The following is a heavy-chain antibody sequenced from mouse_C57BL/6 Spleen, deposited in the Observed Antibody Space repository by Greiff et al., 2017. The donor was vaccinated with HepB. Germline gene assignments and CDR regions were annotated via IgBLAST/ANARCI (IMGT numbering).Heavy chain of an antibody. V-gene: IGHV2-3*01. CDR1: GFSLTSYG. D-gene: IGHD2-3*01. CDR3: AIIYDGYYDGSSYYAMDY. J-gene: IGHJ4*01. CDR2: IWGDGST. Sequence: VQLQQSGPGLVAPSQSLSITCTVSGFSLTSYGVSWVRQPPGKGLEWLGVIWGDGSTNYHSALISRLSISKDNSKSQVILKLNSLQTDDTATYYCAIIYDGYYDGSSYYAMDYWGQGTSVTVSS.